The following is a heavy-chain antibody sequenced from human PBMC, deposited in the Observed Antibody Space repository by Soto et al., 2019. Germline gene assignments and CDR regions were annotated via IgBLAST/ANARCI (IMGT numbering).Heavy chain of an antibody. CDR2: INGACVGP. D-gene: IGHD3-3*01. V-gene: IGHV3-23*01. J-gene: IGHJ3*01. CDR3: AKHLTTGGGVSSTGGLDV. CDR1: GFTFRRYV. Sequence: GESLRLSCAASGFTFRRYVMSWVRQAPGQGLEWVSVINGACVGPAYADSVKSRFTISRDNSKNTLYVQMNFLRADDTAVYVRAKHLTTGGGVSSTGGLDVWGQGTMVTVSS.